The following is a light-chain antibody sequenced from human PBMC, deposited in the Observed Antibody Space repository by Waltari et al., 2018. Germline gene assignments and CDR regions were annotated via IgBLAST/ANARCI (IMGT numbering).Light chain of an antibody. CDR3: SSYTTTNTFV. V-gene: IGLV2-14*01. J-gene: IGLJ1*01. Sequence: QSALTQPPSVSGSPGQSITISCTGSTTDVRASHFFAWYQQHPGKAPQLMVFEVTHRPSGISNRFSGSKSGDTASLTISGLQAEDEAYYYCSSYTTTNTFVFGTGTNVTVV. CDR2: EVT. CDR1: TTDVRASHF.